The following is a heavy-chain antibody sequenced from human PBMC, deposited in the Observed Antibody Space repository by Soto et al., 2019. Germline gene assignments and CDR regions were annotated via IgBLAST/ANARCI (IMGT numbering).Heavy chain of an antibody. V-gene: IGHV1-2*02. CDR1: GYTFSDYY. D-gene: IGHD1-1*01. CDR2: INPNSGGT. CDR3: AREQATAKPEGVDF. Sequence: ASLKVSCKASGYTFSDYYIHWVRQAPGQGLEWMGWINPNSGGTKYAPKFQGGVTMTRDTSITTAYMELSRLRPGDTAVYYCAREQATAKPEGVDFWGQGTLVTAFS. J-gene: IGHJ4*02.